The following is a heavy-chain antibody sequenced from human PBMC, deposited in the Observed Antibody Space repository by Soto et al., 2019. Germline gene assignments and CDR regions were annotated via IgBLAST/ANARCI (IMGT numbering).Heavy chain of an antibody. CDR1: DFDVSGNY. CDR2: IKTDGSVT. V-gene: IGHV3-74*01. J-gene: IGHJ4*02. Sequence: TGGSLRLSCAASDFDVSGNYISWVRQAPGKGLVWVSRIKTDGSVTTYADSVKGRFTISRDNAKNTLYLQMNSLRDEDTAVYFCARDGAAVGIHYDYWGQGTLVTVSS. CDR3: ARDGAAVGIHYDY. D-gene: IGHD6-13*01.